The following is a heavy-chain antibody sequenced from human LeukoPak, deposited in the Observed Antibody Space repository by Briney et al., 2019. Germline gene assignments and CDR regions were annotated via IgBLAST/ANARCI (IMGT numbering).Heavy chain of an antibody. CDR2: IYYSGST. J-gene: IGHJ6*03. D-gene: IGHD3-22*01. CDR3: ARVRVYDSSGYYNYYYYMDV. CDR1: GGSISSYY. Sequence: PSETLSLPCTVSGGSISSYYWRWIRQPPGKGLEWIGYIYYSGSTNYNPSLKSRVTISVDTSKNQFSLKLSSVTAADTAVYYCARVRVYDSSGYYNYYYYMDVWGKGTTVTVSS. V-gene: IGHV4-59*01.